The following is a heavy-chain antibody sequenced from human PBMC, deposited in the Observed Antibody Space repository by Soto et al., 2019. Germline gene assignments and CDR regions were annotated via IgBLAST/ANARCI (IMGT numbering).Heavy chain of an antibody. V-gene: IGHV3-21*01. J-gene: IGHJ6*03. D-gene: IGHD2-2*01. Sequence: GGSLRLSCAASGFTFSSYSMNWVRQAPGKGLEWVSSISSSSSYIYYADSVKGRFTISRDNAKNSLYLQMNSLRAEDTAVYYCASARFGIVVVPAAMSGNYYMDVWGKGTTVTVSS. CDR1: GFTFSSYS. CDR2: ISSSSSYI. CDR3: ASARFGIVVVPAAMSGNYYMDV.